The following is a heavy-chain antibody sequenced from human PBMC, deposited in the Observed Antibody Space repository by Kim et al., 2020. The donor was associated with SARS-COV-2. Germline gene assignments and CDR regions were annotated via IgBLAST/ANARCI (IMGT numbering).Heavy chain of an antibody. Sequence: GGSLRLSCAASGFTFSSYSMNWVRQAPGKGLEWVSYISSSSSTIYYADSVKGRFTISRDNAKNSLYLHMNSLRDEDTALYYCARVSRSGSYYFDYWGQGTLFTVSS. V-gene: IGHV3-48*02. J-gene: IGHJ4*02. CDR2: ISSSSSTI. CDR1: GFTFSSYS. CDR3: ARVSRSGSYYFDY. D-gene: IGHD1-26*01.